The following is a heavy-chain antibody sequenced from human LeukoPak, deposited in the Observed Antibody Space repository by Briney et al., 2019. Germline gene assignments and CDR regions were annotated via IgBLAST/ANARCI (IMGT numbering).Heavy chain of an antibody. J-gene: IGHJ5*02. D-gene: IGHD3-3*01. V-gene: IGHV3-7*01. CDR1: GFTFNTHW. Sequence: GGSLRLSCAASGFTFNTHWTSWVRQAPGKGLEWVAHMNEDGSDKYYVDSVKGRFTISRDDAKNSLSLQMSSLRAEDTAVYYCARDAYDDASESWGQGTLVTVSS. CDR2: MNEDGSDK. CDR3: ARDAYDDASES.